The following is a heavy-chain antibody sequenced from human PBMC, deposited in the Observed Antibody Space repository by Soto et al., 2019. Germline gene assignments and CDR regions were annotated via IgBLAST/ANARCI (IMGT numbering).Heavy chain of an antibody. Sequence: GGSLRLSCAASGFSFSVYSMNWVRQAPGKGLEWVSYVNGRDGAINYVDSVKGRFTISIDIAKNSLYLQMNSLRDEDTAVYFCARDHLWAFDYWGQGVLVTVSS. J-gene: IGHJ4*02. CDR2: VNGRDGAI. V-gene: IGHV3-48*02. D-gene: IGHD3-3*02. CDR3: ARDHLWAFDY. CDR1: GFSFSVYS.